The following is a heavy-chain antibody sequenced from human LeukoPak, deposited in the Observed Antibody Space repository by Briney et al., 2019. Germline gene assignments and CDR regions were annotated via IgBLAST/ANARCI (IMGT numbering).Heavy chain of an antibody. D-gene: IGHD6-13*01. CDR2: IIPIFGTA. V-gene: IGHV1-69*05. J-gene: IGHJ4*02. CDR1: GYTFTSYA. Sequence: SVKVSCKASGYTFTSYAMNWVRQAPGQGLEWMGGIIPIFGTANYAQKFQGRVTITTDESTSTAYMELSSLRSEDTAVYYCARGESSSSAVFDYWGQGTLVTVSS. CDR3: ARGESSSSAVFDY.